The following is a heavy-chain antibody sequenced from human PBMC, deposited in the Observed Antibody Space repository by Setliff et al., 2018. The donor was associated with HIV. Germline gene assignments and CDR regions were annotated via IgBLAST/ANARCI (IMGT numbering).Heavy chain of an antibody. CDR3: ARALYGDYGGDLNWLDP. D-gene: IGHD4-17*01. J-gene: IGHJ5*02. CDR2: INTNTGNP. V-gene: IGHV7-4-1*02. CDR1: GYTFTSYA. Sequence: ASVKVSCKASGYTFTSYAMNWVRQAPGQGLEWMGWINTNTGNPTYAQGFTGRFVFSLDTSVSTAYLQISSLKAEDTAVYCCARALYGDYGGDLNWLDPWGQGTLVTVSS.